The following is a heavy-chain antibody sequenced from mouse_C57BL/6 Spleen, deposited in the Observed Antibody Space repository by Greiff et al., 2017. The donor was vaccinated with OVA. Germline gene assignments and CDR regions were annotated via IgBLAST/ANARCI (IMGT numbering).Heavy chain of an antibody. J-gene: IGHJ4*01. CDR3: ARYWSYYAMDY. Sequence: QLQQPGAELVKPGASVKLSCKASGYTFTSYWMHWVKQRPGQGLEWIGMIHPNSGSTNYNEKFKSKATLTVDKSSSTAYMQLSSLTSEDSAVYYCARYWSYYAMDYWGQGTSVTVSS. CDR2: IHPNSGST. V-gene: IGHV1-64*01. CDR1: GYTFTSYW.